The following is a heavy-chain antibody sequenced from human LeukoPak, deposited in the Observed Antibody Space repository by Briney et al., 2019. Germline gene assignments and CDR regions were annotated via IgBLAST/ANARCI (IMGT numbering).Heavy chain of an antibody. CDR1: GYTFTSYY. V-gene: IGHV1-46*01. D-gene: IGHD3-22*01. CDR2: INPSGGST. CDR3: ARGGITMIVVVERTFDY. J-gene: IGHJ4*02. Sequence: ASVKVSCKASGYTFTSYYMHWVRQAPGQGLEWMGIINPSGGSTSYAQKFQGRVTMTRDTSTSTVYMELSSLRSEDTAVYYCARGGITMIVVVERTFDYWGQGTLVTVSS.